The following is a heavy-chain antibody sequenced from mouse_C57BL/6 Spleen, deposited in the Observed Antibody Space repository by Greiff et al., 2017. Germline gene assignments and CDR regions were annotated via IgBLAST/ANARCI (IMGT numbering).Heavy chain of an antibody. Sequence: VQLQQSGPELVKPGASVKISCKASGYSFTDYNMNWVKQRNGKSLEWIGVINPNYGTTSYNQKFKGKATLTVDQSSSTADMQLNSLTSADSAVYDSANWDWFAYWGQGTLVTVSA. CDR2: INPNYGTT. J-gene: IGHJ3*01. CDR3: ANWDWFAY. D-gene: IGHD4-1*01. V-gene: IGHV1-39*01. CDR1: GYSFTDYN.